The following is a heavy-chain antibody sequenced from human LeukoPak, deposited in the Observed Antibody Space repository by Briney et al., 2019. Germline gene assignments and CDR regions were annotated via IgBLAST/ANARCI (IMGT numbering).Heavy chain of an antibody. CDR3: AKGREYSGYAPLPY. D-gene: IGHD5-12*01. CDR1: GFTFSLSA. Sequence: GGSLRLSCAASGFTFSLSAMHWVRQAPGKGLEWVAVIWYDGSDKYYADSVKGRVTISRDNSKNTLYLQMDTLRAEDTAVYYCAKGREYSGYAPLPYGGKETLVTVSS. CDR2: IWYDGSDK. J-gene: IGHJ4*02. V-gene: IGHV3-33*03.